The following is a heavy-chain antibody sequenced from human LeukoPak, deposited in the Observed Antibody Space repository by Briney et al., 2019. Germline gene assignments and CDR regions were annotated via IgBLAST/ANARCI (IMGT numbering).Heavy chain of an antibody. CDR2: FIPDSGGT. D-gene: IGHD6-19*01. Sequence: ASVTVSCKASGYTFTGYYLHWVRQAPGQGLEWMGWFIPDSGGTNFAQKFQGRVTMTRDTSISTAYMELSSLRSDDTAVYYCARDGGGWYNDYWGQGTLVTVSS. J-gene: IGHJ4*02. V-gene: IGHV1-2*02. CDR1: GYTFTGYY. CDR3: ARDGGGWYNDY.